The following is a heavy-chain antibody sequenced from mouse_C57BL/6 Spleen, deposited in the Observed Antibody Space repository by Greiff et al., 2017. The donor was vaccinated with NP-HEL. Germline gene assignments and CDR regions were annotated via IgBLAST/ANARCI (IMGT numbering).Heavy chain of an antibody. Sequence: EVQLVESGGGLVKPGGSLKLSCAASGFTFSSYTMSWVRQTPEKRLEWVATISGGGGNTYYPDSVKGRFTISRDNAKNTLYLQMSSLRSDDTALYYCARREVTYYFDYWGQGTTLTVSS. CDR2: ISGGGGNT. J-gene: IGHJ2*01. CDR1: GFTFSSYT. V-gene: IGHV5-9*01. D-gene: IGHD2-2*01. CDR3: ARREVTYYFDY.